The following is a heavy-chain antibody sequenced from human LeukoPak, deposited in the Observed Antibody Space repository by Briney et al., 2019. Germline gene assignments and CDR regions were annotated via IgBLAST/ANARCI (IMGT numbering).Heavy chain of an antibody. CDR1: GFTFDDYA. CDR3: ARDDREQWLVQEFDY. Sequence: GGSLRLSCAASGFTFDDYAMHWVRQAPGKGLEWVSGISWNSGSIGYADSVKGRFTISRDNAKNSLYLQMNSLRAEDTAVYYCARDDREQWLVQEFDYWGQGTLVTVSS. J-gene: IGHJ4*02. D-gene: IGHD6-19*01. V-gene: IGHV3-9*01. CDR2: ISWNSGSI.